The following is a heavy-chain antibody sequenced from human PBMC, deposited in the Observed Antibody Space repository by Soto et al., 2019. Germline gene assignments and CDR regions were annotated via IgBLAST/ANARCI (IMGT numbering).Heavy chain of an antibody. CDR1: GFTFSSYA. CDR2: ISGSGGST. D-gene: IGHD3-3*01. V-gene: IGHV3-23*01. J-gene: IGHJ6*02. CDR3: ANYPRGDPWPNYDFWSGPLDDYYGMDV. Sequence: GGSLRLSCAASGFTFSSYAMSWVRQAPGKGLEWVSAISGSGGSTYYADSVKGRFTISRDNSKNTLYLQMNSLRAEDKAVYYCANYPRGDPWPNYDFWSGPLDDYYGMDVWGQGTTVTVSS.